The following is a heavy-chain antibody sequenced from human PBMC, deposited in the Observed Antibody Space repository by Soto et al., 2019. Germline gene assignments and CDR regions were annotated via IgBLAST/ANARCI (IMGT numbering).Heavy chain of an antibody. CDR3: APSPFLGDNLDH. V-gene: IGHV2-5*02. CDR1: GFSLNTGGVG. Sequence: QITLKESGPTLVKPTQTLTLTCTFSGFSLNTGGVGVGWIRQPPGKALEWLAVIYWDDDKRYSPSLKSRPTIXKXXSKNQAVLTVTNVDPVDTATYYCAPSPFLGDNLDHWGQGTLGTVSS. J-gene: IGHJ4*02. CDR2: IYWDDDK. D-gene: IGHD2-21*01.